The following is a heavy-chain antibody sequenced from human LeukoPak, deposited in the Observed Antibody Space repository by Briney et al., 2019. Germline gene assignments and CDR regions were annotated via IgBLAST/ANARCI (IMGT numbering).Heavy chain of an antibody. CDR3: ARSGMLNFDY. V-gene: IGHV4-61*02. D-gene: IGHD1-14*01. J-gene: IGHJ4*02. CDR1: GGSISSGSYY. CDR2: IYTSGST. Sequence: SQTLSLTCTVSGGSISSGSYYWSWIRQPAGKGLEWIGRIYTSGSTNYNPSLKSRVTISVDRSKNQFSLKLSSVTAADTAVYYCARSGMLNFDYWGQGTLVTVSS.